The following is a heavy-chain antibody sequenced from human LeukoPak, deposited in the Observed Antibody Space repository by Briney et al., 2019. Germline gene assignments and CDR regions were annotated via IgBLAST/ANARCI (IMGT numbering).Heavy chain of an antibody. Sequence: GSPRLSCVGSGFTFSAYDMQWVRQAPGKGLEWVSGTSRSSGAHYTDSVKGRFTISRDNSKDTLYLQMDSLRAEDTAVYYCAQGGYFAFGMWGQGTMVTVSS. V-gene: IGHV3-23*01. CDR1: GFTFSAYD. CDR3: AQGGYFAFGM. D-gene: IGHD2-2*03. CDR2: TSRSSGA. J-gene: IGHJ3*02.